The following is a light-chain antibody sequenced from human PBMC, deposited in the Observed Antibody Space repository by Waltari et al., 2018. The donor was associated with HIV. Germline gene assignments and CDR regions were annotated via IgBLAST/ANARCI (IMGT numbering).Light chain of an antibody. CDR2: DYT. Sequence: SYVLTQPPSVSVAPGQTARITCGGNNIGSKNVHWYQQKPGQAPVVVVSDYTDRPSGSPERCAGSDSGNTGTLTISRGEAGDEADYHCQVWDTSCDRVIVGGGTKLTVL. CDR3: QVWDTSCDRVI. J-gene: IGLJ2*01. CDR1: NIGSKN. V-gene: IGLV3-21*02.